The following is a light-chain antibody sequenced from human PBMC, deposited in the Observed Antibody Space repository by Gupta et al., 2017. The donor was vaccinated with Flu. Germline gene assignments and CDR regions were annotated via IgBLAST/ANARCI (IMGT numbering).Light chain of an antibody. CDR2: GAS. Sequence: PGERATLSCRASQSVSSSYLAWYQQKPGQAPRLLIYGASSRATGIPDRFSGSGSGTDFTLTISRLEPEDFAVYYCQQYGSSYSFRPVDQAGDQT. V-gene: IGKV3-20*01. CDR1: QSVSSSY. J-gene: IGKJ2*03. CDR3: QQYGSSYS.